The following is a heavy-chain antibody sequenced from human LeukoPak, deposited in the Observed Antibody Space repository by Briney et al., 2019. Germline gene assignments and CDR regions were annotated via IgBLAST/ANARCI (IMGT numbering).Heavy chain of an antibody. Sequence: PGESLKISCKASGYSFTTYWIAWVRQMPGKGLEWMGIIYPGDSDTRYSPSFQGQVTISANKPISTTYLQWSSLKASDTAMYYCARARYCSGGSCYAEYWGQGTLVTVSS. V-gene: IGHV5-51*01. J-gene: IGHJ4*02. CDR1: GYSFTTYW. CDR2: IYPGDSDT. CDR3: ARARYCSGGSCYAEY. D-gene: IGHD2-15*01.